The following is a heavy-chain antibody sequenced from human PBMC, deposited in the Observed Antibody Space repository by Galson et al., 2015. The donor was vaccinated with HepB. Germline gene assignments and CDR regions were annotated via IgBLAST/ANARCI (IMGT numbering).Heavy chain of an antibody. CDR3: TRGILASGNDH. CDR1: GDSVSSNSTA. D-gene: IGHD6-13*01. V-gene: IGHV6-1*01. J-gene: IGHJ5*02. CDR2: TFYRSKWYH. Sequence: CAISGDSVSSNSTAWNWIRQSPSRGLERLGKTFYRSKWYHESAVSVRSRITFYPDTSKNQLSLQLKSVTPEDTAVYYCTRGILASGNDHWGQGTLVTVSS.